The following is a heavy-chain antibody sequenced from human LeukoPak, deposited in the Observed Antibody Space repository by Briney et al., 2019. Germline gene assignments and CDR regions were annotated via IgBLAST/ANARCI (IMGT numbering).Heavy chain of an antibody. D-gene: IGHD6-13*01. CDR1: GFTFTSYG. V-gene: IGHV1-18*01. J-gene: IGHJ4*02. Sequence: SVKVSCKPSGFTFTSYGISWVRQAPGQGLEWVVWISGYNGNTNYAQKFRDRLTMTTDTSTTTAYMELRSLRSDDTAVYYCAKDRSSSAREDWGQGTLVTVSS. CDR2: ISGYNGNT. CDR3: AKDRSSSARED.